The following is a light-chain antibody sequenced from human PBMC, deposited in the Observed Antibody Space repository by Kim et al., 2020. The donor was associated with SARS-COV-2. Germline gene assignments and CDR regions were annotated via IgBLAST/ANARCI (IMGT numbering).Light chain of an antibody. J-gene: IGKJ4*01. CDR3: QQYKSYPLT. CDR2: KAS. Sequence: ASVGDSLTIPFRASQNIGGWLAWYQQKPGRAPKLLIYKASSLESGVPSTFSGSGSGTEFSLTISSLQPDDSASYYCQQYKSYPLTFGGGTKVEIK. CDR1: QNIGGW. V-gene: IGKV1-5*03.